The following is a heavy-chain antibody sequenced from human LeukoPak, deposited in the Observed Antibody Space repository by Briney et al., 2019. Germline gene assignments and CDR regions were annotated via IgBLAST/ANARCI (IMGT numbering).Heavy chain of an antibody. CDR3: ARASEGLASGGTNY. Sequence: GGSLRLSCAASGFALSSYEMNWVRQAPGKGLEWVSYISSRGSTIYYADSVKGRFAISRDNAKNSLNLQMNSPTAEDSAVYYCARASEGLASGGTNYWGQGTLVTVSS. J-gene: IGHJ4*02. CDR2: ISSRGSTI. CDR1: GFALSSYE. V-gene: IGHV3-48*03. D-gene: IGHD6-13*01.